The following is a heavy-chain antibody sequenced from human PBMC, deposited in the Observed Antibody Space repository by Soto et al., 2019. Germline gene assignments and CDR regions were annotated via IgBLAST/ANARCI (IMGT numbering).Heavy chain of an antibody. CDR1: GGSFSGFY. CDR3: AKASSGSYPTFDY. Sequence: SETLSLTCAVYGGSFSGFYWSWIRQPPGKGLEWIGELNDSGGTNYNASLKSRVSISGDTSKNQFSLRAEDTALYYCAKASSGSYPTFDYWGQGTLVTVSS. CDR2: LNDSGGT. J-gene: IGHJ4*02. D-gene: IGHD1-26*01. V-gene: IGHV4-34*01.